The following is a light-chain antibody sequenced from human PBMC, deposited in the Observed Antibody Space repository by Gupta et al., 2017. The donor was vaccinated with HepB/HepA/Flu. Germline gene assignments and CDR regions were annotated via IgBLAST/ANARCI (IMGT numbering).Light chain of an antibody. V-gene: IGKV1-39*01. CDR1: QGISTF. J-gene: IGKJ1*01. CDR2: VAS. Sequence: IQMTQSPSSLSASVGDRVTITCRASQGISTFLNWYQQKPGKAPKVVIFVASILQSGVPSRFSGSGSATDFTLTINSLQPEDFATYYCQQTYSFPQTFGQGTKLEIK. CDR3: QQTYSFPQT.